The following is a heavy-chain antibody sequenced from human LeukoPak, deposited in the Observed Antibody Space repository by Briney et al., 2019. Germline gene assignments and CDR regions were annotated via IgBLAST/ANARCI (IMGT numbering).Heavy chain of an antibody. J-gene: IGHJ4*02. Sequence: LSLTCTVSDGSISSYYWSWIRQAPGKGLEWVSYISSRSSHTNYADSVKGRFTISRDNAKNSLYLQMNSLRAEDTAVYYCARFSSGWYYFDYWGQGTLVTVSS. CDR2: ISSRSSHT. D-gene: IGHD6-19*01. V-gene: IGHV3-11*03. CDR1: DGSISSYY. CDR3: ARFSSGWYYFDY.